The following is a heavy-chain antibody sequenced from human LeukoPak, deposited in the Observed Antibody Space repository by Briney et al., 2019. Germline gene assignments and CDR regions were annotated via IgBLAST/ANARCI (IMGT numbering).Heavy chain of an antibody. D-gene: IGHD3-3*01. J-gene: IGHJ4*02. Sequence: SETLSLTCTVSGGPISTYYWSWIRQPPGKELEWIGYNSYSGSTNYNPSLKSRVTISVDTSKNQFSLKLSSVTAADTAVYYCARGYDFWSGYYGQGYFDYWGQGTLVTVSS. V-gene: IGHV4-59*01. CDR3: ARGYDFWSGYYGQGYFDY. CDR1: GGPISTYY. CDR2: NSYSGST.